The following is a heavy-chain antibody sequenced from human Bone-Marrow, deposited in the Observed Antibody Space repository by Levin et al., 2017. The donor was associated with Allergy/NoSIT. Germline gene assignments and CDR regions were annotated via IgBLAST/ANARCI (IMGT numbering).Heavy chain of an antibody. D-gene: IGHD2-15*01. V-gene: IGHV4-34*01. CDR2: INHSGST. Sequence: PSETLSLTCAVYGGSFSGYYWSWIRQPPGKGLEWIGEINHSGSTNYNPSLKSRVTISVDTSKNQFSLKLSSVTAADTAVYYCARRPSGGSERENFGYWGQGTLVTVSS. CDR1: GGSFSGYY. J-gene: IGHJ4*02. CDR3: ARRPSGGSERENFGY.